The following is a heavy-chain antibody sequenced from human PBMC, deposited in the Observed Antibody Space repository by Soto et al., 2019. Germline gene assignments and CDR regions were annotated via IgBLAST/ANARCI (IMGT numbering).Heavy chain of an antibody. V-gene: IGHV3-7*01. CDR2: IKQDGSEK. D-gene: IGHD3-9*01. CDR3: AREVRYFGNYYYYMDV. CDR1: GFTFSSYW. Sequence: PGGSLRLSCAASGFTFSSYWMSWVRQAPGKGLEWVANIKQDGSEKYYVDSVKGRFTISRDNAKNSLYLQMNSLRAVDTAVYYCAREVRYFGNYYYYMDVWRPGTTVTVSS. J-gene: IGHJ6*02.